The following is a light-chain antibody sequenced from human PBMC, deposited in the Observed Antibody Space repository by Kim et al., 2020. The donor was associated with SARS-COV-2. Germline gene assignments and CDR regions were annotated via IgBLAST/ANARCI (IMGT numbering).Light chain of an antibody. CDR1: QSIVNW. V-gene: IGKV1-5*03. J-gene: IGKJ1*01. CDR2: KAS. Sequence: SVGDRVTTTCRASQSIVNWFAWYRQQPGKAPNLLIYKASNLESGVPSRFSDSGSVTEFTLTISSLQPDDFATYYCQQYDTYPWTFGQGTKVDIK. CDR3: QQYDTYPWT.